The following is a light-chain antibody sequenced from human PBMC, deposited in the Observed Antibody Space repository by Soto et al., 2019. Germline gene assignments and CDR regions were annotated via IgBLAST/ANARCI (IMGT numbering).Light chain of an antibody. V-gene: IGKV3-11*01. CDR1: QSVSSY. CDR3: QQRSNWPPWT. J-gene: IGKJ1*01. CDR2: DAS. Sequence: EIVLTQSPATLSVSPGEGLTLSCRASQSVSSYLAWYQQKPGQAPRLLIYDASNRATGIPARFSGSGSGTDFTLTISRLEPEDFAVYYCQQRSNWPPWTFGQGTKVDIK.